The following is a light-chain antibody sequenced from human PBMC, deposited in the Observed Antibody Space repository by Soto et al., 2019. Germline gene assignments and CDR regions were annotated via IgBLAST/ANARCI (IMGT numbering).Light chain of an antibody. CDR2: EVS. CDR1: SSDVGGYNY. Sequence: QSALTQPPSASGSPGQSVTISCTGTSSDVGGYNYVSWYQQYPGKAPKLMIYEVSKRPSGVPDRFSGSKSGKTASLTVSGLQAEDEADYYCSSYAGSDIWVFGGRTQLTVL. V-gene: IGLV2-8*01. J-gene: IGLJ3*02. CDR3: SSYAGSDIWV.